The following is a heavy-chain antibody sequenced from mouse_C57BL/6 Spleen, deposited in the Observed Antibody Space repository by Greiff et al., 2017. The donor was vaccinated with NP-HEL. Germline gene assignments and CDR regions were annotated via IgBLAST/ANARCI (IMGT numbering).Heavy chain of an antibody. V-gene: IGHV1-52*01. CDR1: GYTFTSYW. J-gene: IGHJ4*01. CDR3: AREGVRDGYPLAMDY. CDR2: IDPSDSET. D-gene: IGHD2-3*01. Sequence: QVQLQQPGAELVRPGSSVKLSCKASGYTFTSYWMHWVKQRPIQGLEWIGNIDPSDSETHYNQKFKDKATLTVDKSSSTAYTQLSSLTSEDSAVYYCAREGVRDGYPLAMDYWGQGTSGTVSS.